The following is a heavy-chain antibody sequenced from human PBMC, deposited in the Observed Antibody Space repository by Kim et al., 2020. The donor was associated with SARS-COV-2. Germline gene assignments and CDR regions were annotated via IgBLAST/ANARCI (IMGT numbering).Heavy chain of an antibody. J-gene: IGHJ4*02. V-gene: IGHV4-39*01. CDR2: IYYSGST. Sequence: SETLSLTCTVSSGSISVSGTSFHWGWIRQSPGKGLEWIGSIYYSGSTYYNPSLRSRVAISVDTSKNQFSLKVTSVSAADTAVYYCARLFRVAPPDSWGQGTLVTVSS. CDR1: SGSISVSGTSFH. D-gene: IGHD2-15*01. CDR3: ARLFRVAPPDS.